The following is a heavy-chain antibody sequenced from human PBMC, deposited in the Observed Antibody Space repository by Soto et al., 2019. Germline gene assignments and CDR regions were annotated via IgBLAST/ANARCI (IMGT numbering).Heavy chain of an antibody. CDR2: IYSSGVT. CDR3: VTASRTDAGDGLDV. D-gene: IGHD1-1*01. V-gene: IGHV4-30-4*01. J-gene: IGHJ6*02. Sequence: QVHLQESGPGLVKPSQALSLTCSVSVASISSGDYHWSWIRQPPGKGLEWIGYIYSSGVTYYTQPFKNRGFLSVHTSENQFSLKMGSVTVADAAVYYCVTASRTDAGDGLDVWGRGTMVTVSS. CDR1: VASISSGDYH.